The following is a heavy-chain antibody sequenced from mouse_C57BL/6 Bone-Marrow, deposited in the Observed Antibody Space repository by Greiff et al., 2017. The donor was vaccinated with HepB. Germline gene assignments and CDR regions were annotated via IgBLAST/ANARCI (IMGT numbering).Heavy chain of an antibody. CDR2: IDPNSGGT. CDR3: ARVRLRRGGYGNVYYAMDY. Sequence: QVQLQQPGAELVKPGASVKLSCKASGYTFTSYWMHWVKQRPGRGLEWIGRIDPNSGGTKYNEKFKSKATLTVDKPSSTAYMQLSSLTSEDSAVYYCARVRLRRGGYGNVYYAMDYWGQGTSVTVSS. D-gene: IGHD2-10*02. CDR1: GYTFTSYW. J-gene: IGHJ4*01. V-gene: IGHV1-72*01.